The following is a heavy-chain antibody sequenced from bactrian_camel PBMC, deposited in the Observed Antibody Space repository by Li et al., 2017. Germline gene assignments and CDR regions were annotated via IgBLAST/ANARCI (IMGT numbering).Heavy chain of an antibody. V-gene: IGHV3S1*01. J-gene: IGHJ4*01. CDR1: GSTFGGPGMDW. CDR2: IDTLTGRT. Sequence: HVQLVESGGGSVQPGGSLRLSCTISGSTFGGPGMDWYGWYRQGSGKAREEIASIDTLTGRTVYADSAKGRFTISQDKAKKAVYLQMTSLSVEDTAVYYCAAVAVTGRATLCTGSVCSQCHPRPAFFGQGTEVTVS. D-gene: IGHD6*01.